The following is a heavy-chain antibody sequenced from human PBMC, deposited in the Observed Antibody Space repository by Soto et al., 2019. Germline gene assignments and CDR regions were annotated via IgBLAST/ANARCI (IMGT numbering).Heavy chain of an antibody. J-gene: IGHJ6*02. CDR3: AISTVTTQIQGRSSGWHYYGMDV. Sequence: PSETLSLTCAVSGGSISSGGYSWSWIRQPPGKGLEWIGYIYHSGSTNYNPSLKSRVTISVDTSKNQFSLKLSSVTAADTAVYYCAISTVTTQIQGRSSGWHYYGMDVWGQGTTVTVSS. CDR1: GGSISSGGYS. CDR2: IYHSGST. D-gene: IGHD4-17*01. V-gene: IGHV4-30-2*01.